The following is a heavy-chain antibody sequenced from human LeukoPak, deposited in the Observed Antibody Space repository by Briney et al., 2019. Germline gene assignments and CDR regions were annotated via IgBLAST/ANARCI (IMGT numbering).Heavy chain of an antibody. J-gene: IGHJ3*01. CDR2: IKQDGSEK. D-gene: IGHD2-2*01. CDR3: ARDQGYCTSASCRGDAFDV. CDR1: GFTFSNYW. Sequence: GGSLRLSCAASGFTFSNYWMSWIRQAPGKGLEWVAKIKQDGSEKYYVDSVKGRFTISRDNAKNSLSLQMNSLRAEDTAVYYCARDQGYCTSASCRGDAFDVWGQGSMISVSS. V-gene: IGHV3-7*01.